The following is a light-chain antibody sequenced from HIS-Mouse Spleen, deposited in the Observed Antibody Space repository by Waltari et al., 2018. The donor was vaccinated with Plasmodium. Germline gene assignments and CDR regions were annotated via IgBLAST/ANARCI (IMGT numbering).Light chain of an antibody. CDR3: YSTDSSGNHRV. CDR2: EDS. Sequence: SYELTQPPSVSVSQGPTARITCSGAALPKKSAYWYQQKSGQAPVLVIYEDSKRPSGIPERFSGSSSGKMATLTISGAQVEDEADYYCYSTDSSGNHRVFGGGTKLTVL. CDR1: ALPKKS. V-gene: IGLV3-10*01. J-gene: IGLJ3*02.